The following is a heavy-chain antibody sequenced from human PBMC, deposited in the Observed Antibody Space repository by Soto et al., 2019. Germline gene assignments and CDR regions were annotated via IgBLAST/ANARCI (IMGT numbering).Heavy chain of an antibody. Sequence: QITLKESGPTLVKPTQTLTLTCTFSGFSLSTSGVGVGWIRQPPGKALEWLALIYWDDDKRYSPSLKSRLTITKDTSKNQVVLTMTNMDPVYTATYYCAHSPRRGRWLQSPIGYLGQGTLVTVSS. CDR3: AHSPRRGRWLQSPIGY. CDR1: GFSLSTSGVG. V-gene: IGHV2-5*02. D-gene: IGHD3-16*01. CDR2: IYWDDDK. J-gene: IGHJ4*02.